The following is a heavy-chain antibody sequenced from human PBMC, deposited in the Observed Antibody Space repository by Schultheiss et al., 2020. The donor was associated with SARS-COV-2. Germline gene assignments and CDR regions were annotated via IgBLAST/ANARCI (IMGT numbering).Heavy chain of an antibody. D-gene: IGHD4-23*01. CDR2: ISSSSSYI. CDR3: ARDDYGGNSGLDY. V-gene: IGHV3-21*01. Sequence: GGSLRLSCAASGFTFSSYSMNWVRQAPGKVLEWVSSISSSSSYIYYADSVKGRFTISRDNAKNSLYLQMNSLRAEDTAVYYCARDDYGGNSGLDYWGQGTRVTVS. CDR1: GFTFSSYS. J-gene: IGHJ4*02.